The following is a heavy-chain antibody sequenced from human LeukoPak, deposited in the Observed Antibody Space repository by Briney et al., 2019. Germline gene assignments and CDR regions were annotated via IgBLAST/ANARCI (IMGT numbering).Heavy chain of an antibody. V-gene: IGHV4-61*02. CDR2: IYTSGST. J-gene: IGHJ6*03. Sequence: PSQTLSLTCTVSGGSISSGSYYWSWIRQPAGKGLEWIGRIYTSGSTNYNPSLKSRVTISVDTSKNQFSLKLSSVTAADTAVHYCARAPTPGSTGGPMDVWGKGTTVTVSS. CDR1: GGSISSGSYY. D-gene: IGHD2-2*01. CDR3: ARAPTPGSTGGPMDV.